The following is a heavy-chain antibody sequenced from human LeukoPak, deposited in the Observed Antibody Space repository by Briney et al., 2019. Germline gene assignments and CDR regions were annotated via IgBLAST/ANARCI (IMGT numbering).Heavy chain of an antibody. V-gene: IGHV3-23*01. Sequence: GGSLRLSCAASGFTFSSYGMNWVRQAPGKGLEWVSAISGSGGSTYYADSVKGRFTISRDNSKNTLYLQMNSLRAEDTAVYYCARSRSGGSCYNYWGQGTLVTVSS. D-gene: IGHD2-15*01. CDR3: ARSRSGGSCYNY. J-gene: IGHJ4*02. CDR1: GFTFSSYG. CDR2: ISGSGGST.